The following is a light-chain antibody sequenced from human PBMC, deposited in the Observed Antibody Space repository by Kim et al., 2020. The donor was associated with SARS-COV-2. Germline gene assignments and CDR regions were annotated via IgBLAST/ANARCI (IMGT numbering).Light chain of an antibody. V-gene: IGLV1-47*02. CDR1: SSNIGSNY. CDR2: SNN. J-gene: IGLJ1*01. Sequence: QSVLTQSPSASATPGQRVTISCSGSSSNIGSNYVYWYQQFPGTAPQLLIYSNNQRPSGVPDRFSGSKSGTSASLAISGLRSEDEADYHCAAWDDSLDGYVFGTGTKVTVL. CDR3: AAWDDSLDGYV.